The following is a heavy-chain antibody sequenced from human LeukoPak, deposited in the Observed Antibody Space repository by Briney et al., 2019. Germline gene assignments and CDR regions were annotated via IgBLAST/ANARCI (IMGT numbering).Heavy chain of an antibody. CDR2: IKQDGSEK. Sequence: PGGSLRLSCAASGFTFSSYAMSWVRQAPGKGLEWVANIKQDGSEKYYVDSVKGRFTISRDNAKNSLYLQMNSLRAEDTAVYYCARDFSWEAAVAGIGFDYWGQGTLVTVSS. V-gene: IGHV3-7*01. D-gene: IGHD6-19*01. CDR1: GFTFSSYA. J-gene: IGHJ4*02. CDR3: ARDFSWEAAVAGIGFDY.